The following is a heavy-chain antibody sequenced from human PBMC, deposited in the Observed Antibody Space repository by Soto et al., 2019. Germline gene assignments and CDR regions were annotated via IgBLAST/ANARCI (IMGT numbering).Heavy chain of an antibody. D-gene: IGHD3-3*01. CDR2: INAGNGNT. V-gene: IGHV1-3*01. J-gene: IGHJ4*02. Sequence: ASVKVSCTASGYTFTSYAMHWVRQAPGQRLEWMGWINAGNGNTKYSQKFQGRVTITRDTSASTAYMELSSLRSEDTAVYYCARGAPYYDFWSGYANFDYWGQGTLVTVSS. CDR1: GYTFTSYA. CDR3: ARGAPYYDFWSGYANFDY.